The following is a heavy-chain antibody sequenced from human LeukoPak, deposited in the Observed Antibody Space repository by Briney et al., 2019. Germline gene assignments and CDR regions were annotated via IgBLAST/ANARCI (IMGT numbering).Heavy chain of an antibody. J-gene: IGHJ4*02. D-gene: IGHD2-2*01. V-gene: IGHV4-31*03. Sequence: SETLSLTCTVSGGSISSGGYYWSWVRQHPGKGLEWIGYIYYSGSTYYNPSLKSRVTISVDTSKNQFSLKLSSVTAADTAVYYCARDGRAGDRGSSDYWGQGTLVTVSS. CDR1: GGSISSGGYY. CDR3: ARDGRAGDRGSSDY. CDR2: IYYSGST.